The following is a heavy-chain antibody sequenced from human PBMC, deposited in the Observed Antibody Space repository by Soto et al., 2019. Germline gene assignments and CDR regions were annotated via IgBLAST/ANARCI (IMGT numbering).Heavy chain of an antibody. CDR2: INHSGST. CDR3: AISAAVNWRY. V-gene: IGHV4-34*01. Sequence: QVQLQQWGAGLLKPSETLSLTCAVYGGSFSGYYWSWIRQPPGKGLEWIGEINHSGSTNYNPSLKGRVTISVDTSKSQFSLKLSSVTAADTAVYYCAISAAVNWRYWGRGTLVVVSS. D-gene: IGHD4-4*01. CDR1: GGSFSGYY. J-gene: IGHJ4*02.